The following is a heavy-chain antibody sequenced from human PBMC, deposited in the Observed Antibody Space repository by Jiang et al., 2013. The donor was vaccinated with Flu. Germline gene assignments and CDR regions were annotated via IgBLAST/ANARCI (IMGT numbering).Heavy chain of an antibody. CDR3: ARERGECSSTSCYSFYYGLDV. J-gene: IGHJ6*02. V-gene: IGHV1-18*01. CDR1: GYSFGNFG. CDR2: ISAYNGDT. D-gene: IGHD2-2*02. Sequence: SCKASGYSFGNFGITWVRQAPGQGLEWMGWISAYNGDTKYSQRFQGRATMTTDTSTSTAYMEMRSLGSDDTAVYYCARERGECSSTSCYSFYYGLDVWGQGTTVTVSS.